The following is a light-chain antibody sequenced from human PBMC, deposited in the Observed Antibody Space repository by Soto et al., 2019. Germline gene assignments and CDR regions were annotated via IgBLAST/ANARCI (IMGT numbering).Light chain of an antibody. CDR1: SSDIGAYNF. CDR3: TSWTTSTTMI. J-gene: IGLJ2*01. V-gene: IGLV2-14*03. Sequence: SALNQPASVSGSPGQSITISCTGTSSDIGAYNFVSWYQQHPGKAPKLMLYDVNIRPSGVSNHFSGSKSGNTASLTISGLQAEDEADYYCTSWTTSTTMIFGGGTKLTVL. CDR2: DVN.